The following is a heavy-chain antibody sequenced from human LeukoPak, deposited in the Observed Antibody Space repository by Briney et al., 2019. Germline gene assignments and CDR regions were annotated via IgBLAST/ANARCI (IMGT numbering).Heavy chain of an antibody. Sequence: GGSLTLSCAASGFPFSDFDMGWIRQAPGKGVEWVSYISSSGSTIYYADSVKGRFTISRDNAKNSLYLQMNNLRAEDQAVYYLRGGGLGKYDFDYLGPGTLVSVSS. CDR2: ISSSGSTI. V-gene: IGHV3-11*01. J-gene: IGHJ4*02. CDR3: RGGGLGKYDFDY. D-gene: IGHD6-19*01. CDR1: GFPFSDFD.